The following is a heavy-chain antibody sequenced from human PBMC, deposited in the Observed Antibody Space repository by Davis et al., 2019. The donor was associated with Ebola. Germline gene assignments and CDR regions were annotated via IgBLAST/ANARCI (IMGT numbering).Heavy chain of an antibody. D-gene: IGHD4-17*01. CDR1: GGSISSSSYY. V-gene: IGHV4-39*01. Sequence: MPSETLSLTCTVSGGSISSSSYYWGWIRQPPGKGLEWIGSIYYSGSTYYNPSLKSRVTISVDTSKNQFSLKLSSVTAADTAVYFCARGRPSTVTTDYYAMDVWGQGTMVSVSS. J-gene: IGHJ6*02. CDR2: IYYSGST. CDR3: ARGRPSTVTTDYYAMDV.